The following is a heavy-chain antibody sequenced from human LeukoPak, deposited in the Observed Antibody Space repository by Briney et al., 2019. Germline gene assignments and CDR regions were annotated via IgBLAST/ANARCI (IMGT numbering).Heavy chain of an antibody. D-gene: IGHD5-24*01. Sequence: HSGGSLRLSCAASGFTFSSYEMNWVRQAPGKGLEWVSYISSSGSTIYYADSVKGRFTISRDNAKNSLYLQMNSLRAEDTAVYYCARVESYYYYYMDVWGKGTTVTVSS. V-gene: IGHV3-48*03. CDR2: ISSSGSTI. CDR3: ARVESYYYYYMDV. J-gene: IGHJ6*03. CDR1: GFTFSSYE.